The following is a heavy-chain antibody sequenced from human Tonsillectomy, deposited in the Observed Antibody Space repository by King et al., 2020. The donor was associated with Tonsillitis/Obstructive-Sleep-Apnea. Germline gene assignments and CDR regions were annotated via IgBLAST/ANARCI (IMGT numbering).Heavy chain of an antibody. CDR1: GYTFTGNY. V-gene: IGHV1-46*01. CDR2: IKPRDRIT. Sequence: VQLVQSGAEVKKPGASVKVSCKASGYTFTGNYIHWVRQSPGQGLEWLGIIKPRDRITTYAQRSQGRVTMTSDTSTSTVKMELSSLRSDDTAVYYCVRDDKDGRHLDYWRQGSLVTVSS. J-gene: IGHJ4*02. D-gene: IGHD2-15*01. CDR3: VRDDKDGRHLDY.